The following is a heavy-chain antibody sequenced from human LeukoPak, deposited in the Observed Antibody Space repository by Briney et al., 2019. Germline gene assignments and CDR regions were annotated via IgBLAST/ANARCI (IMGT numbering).Heavy chain of an antibody. D-gene: IGHD1-14*01. Sequence: GGSLRLSCAASGFMFSSNWMSWVRLAPGKGLEWVANIKEDGTETYYVDSVKGRFTISRDNAKNSLYLQMNSLRVEDTAVYYCAKEGRNLQTYWGQGTLVTVSS. V-gene: IGHV3-7*03. CDR3: AKEGRNLQTY. CDR1: GFMFSSNW. CDR2: IKEDGTET. J-gene: IGHJ4*02.